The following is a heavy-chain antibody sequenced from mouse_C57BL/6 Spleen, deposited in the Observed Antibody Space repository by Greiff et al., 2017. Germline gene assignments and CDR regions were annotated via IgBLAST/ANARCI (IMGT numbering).Heavy chain of an antibody. CDR1: GYTFTSYW. D-gene: IGHD1-1*01. V-gene: IGHV1-64*01. Sequence: QVQLQQPGAELVKPGASVKLSCKASGYTFTSYWMHWVKQRPGQGLEWIGMIRPNSGSTNYNEKFKSKATLTVDKSSSTAYMQLSSLTSEDSAVYYCANNYDGGSYEDYFDYWGQGTTLTVSS. J-gene: IGHJ2*01. CDR3: ANNYDGGSYEDYFDY. CDR2: IRPNSGST.